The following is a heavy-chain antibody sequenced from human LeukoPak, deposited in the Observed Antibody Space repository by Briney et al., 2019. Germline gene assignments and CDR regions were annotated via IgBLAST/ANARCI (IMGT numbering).Heavy chain of an antibody. D-gene: IGHD3-10*01. CDR2: ISSSSSTI. CDR3: ARDTHYYGSGSPAFDI. Sequence: PGGSLRLSCAASGFTFNTYSMNWVRQAPGKGLEWVSYISSSSSTIYYADSVKGRFTISRDNAKNSLYLQMNSLRAEDTAVYYCARDTHYYGSGSPAFDIWGQGTMVTVSS. CDR1: GFTFNTYS. V-gene: IGHV3-48*01. J-gene: IGHJ3*02.